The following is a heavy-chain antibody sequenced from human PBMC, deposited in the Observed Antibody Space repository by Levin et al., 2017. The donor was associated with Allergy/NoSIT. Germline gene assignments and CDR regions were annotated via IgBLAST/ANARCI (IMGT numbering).Heavy chain of an antibody. J-gene: IGHJ6*03. Sequence: SETLSLTCTVSGGSISNSDYYWDWIRQPPGKGLEWIATIYYSGTTYYNPSLKSRVTISVDRSKDQFSLRLRSVTAADTAVYYCARKQSVYYMDVWGKGTTVTVSS. CDR2: IYYSGTT. CDR1: GGSISNSDYY. D-gene: IGHD1/OR15-1a*01. CDR3: ARKQSVYYMDV. V-gene: IGHV4-39*01.